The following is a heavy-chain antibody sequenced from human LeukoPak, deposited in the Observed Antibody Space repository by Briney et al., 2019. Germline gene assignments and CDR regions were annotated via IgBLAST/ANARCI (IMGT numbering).Heavy chain of an antibody. V-gene: IGHV3-48*04. J-gene: IGHJ5*02. D-gene: IGHD5-18*01. CDR2: ISSSCSTI. CDR3: ARDGDVDTAMVTNWFDP. Sequence: PGGSLRLSCAASGFTFSSYSMNWVRQAPGKGLEWVSYISSSCSTIYYADSVKGRFTISRDNAKNSLYLQMNSLRAEDTAVYYCARDGDVDTAMVTNWFDPWGQGTLVTVSS. CDR1: GFTFSSYS.